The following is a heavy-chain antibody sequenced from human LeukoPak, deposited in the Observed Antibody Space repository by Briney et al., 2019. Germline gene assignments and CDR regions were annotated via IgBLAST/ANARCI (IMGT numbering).Heavy chain of an antibody. CDR3: ARGLWLDDSYYYYGVDV. J-gene: IGHJ6*02. Sequence: ASVKVSCKASGYTFTSYDINWVRQATGQGLEWMGWMNPNSGNTGYAQKFQGRVTMTRNTSISTAYMELSSLRSEDTAVYYCARGLWLDDSYYYYGVDVWGQGTTVTVSS. V-gene: IGHV1-8*01. CDR1: GYTFTSYD. CDR2: MNPNSGNT. D-gene: IGHD6-19*01.